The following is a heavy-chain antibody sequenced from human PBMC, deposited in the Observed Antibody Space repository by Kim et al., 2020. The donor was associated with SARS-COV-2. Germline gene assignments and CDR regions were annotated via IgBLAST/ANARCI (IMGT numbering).Heavy chain of an antibody. V-gene: IGHV3-21*01. CDR1: GFTFSSYS. CDR2: ISSSSSYI. J-gene: IGHJ4*02. D-gene: IGHD1-26*01. CDR3: ARGSGSSLGSSY. Sequence: GGSLRLSCAASGFTFSSYSMNWVRQAPGKGLEWVSSISSSSSYIYYADSVKGRFTISRDNAKNSLYLQMNSLRAEDTAVYYCARGSGSSLGSSYWGQGTLGTVSS.